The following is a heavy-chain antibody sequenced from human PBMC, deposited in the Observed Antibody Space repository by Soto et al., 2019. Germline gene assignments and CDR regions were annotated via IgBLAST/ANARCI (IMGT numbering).Heavy chain of an antibody. Sequence: ASVKVSCKASVYTFTSYAIHWVRQAPGQRLEWMGWINAGNGNTKYSQKFQGRVTMTRNTSISTAYMELSSLRSEDTAVYYCARAHMVRGVPDYWGQGTLVTVSS. V-gene: IGHV1-3*01. D-gene: IGHD3-10*01. CDR1: VYTFTSYA. CDR2: INAGNGNT. J-gene: IGHJ4*02. CDR3: ARAHMVRGVPDY.